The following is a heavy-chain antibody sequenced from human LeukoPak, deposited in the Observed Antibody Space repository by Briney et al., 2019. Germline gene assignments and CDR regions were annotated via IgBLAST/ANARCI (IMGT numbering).Heavy chain of an antibody. CDR3: AQRPESSGWYM. J-gene: IGHJ4*02. D-gene: IGHD6-19*01. CDR2: INHSGST. CDR1: GGSFSGYY. Sequence: SETLSLTCAVYGGSFSGYYWSWIRQPPGKGLEWIGEINHSGSTNYNPSFKSRVTISVDTSKNQFSLKLSSVTAADTAVYYCAQRPESSGWYMWGQGTLVTVSS. V-gene: IGHV4-34*01.